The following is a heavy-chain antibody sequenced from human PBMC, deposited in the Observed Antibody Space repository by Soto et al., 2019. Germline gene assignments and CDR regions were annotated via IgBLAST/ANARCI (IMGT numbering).Heavy chain of an antibody. Sequence: SETLSLTCTVSGGSISSSSYYWGWIRQPPGKGLEWIGSIYYSGSTYYNPSLKSRVTISLDTPKNQFSLKLSSVTAADTAVYYCAGAYSAYDRAPYWGQGTLVTVSS. CDR1: GGSISSSSYY. V-gene: IGHV4-39*07. J-gene: IGHJ4*02. D-gene: IGHD5-12*01. CDR2: IYYSGST. CDR3: AGAYSAYDRAPY.